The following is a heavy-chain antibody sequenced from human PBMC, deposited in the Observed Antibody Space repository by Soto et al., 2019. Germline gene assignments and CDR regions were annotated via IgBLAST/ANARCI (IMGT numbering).Heavy chain of an antibody. D-gene: IGHD3-3*01. CDR1: GGSISSGGYS. CDR3: ARGLTTTYYDFWSGYPPYFDY. J-gene: IGHJ4*02. CDR2: IYHSGST. V-gene: IGHV4-30-2*01. Sequence: QLQLQESGSGLVKPSQTLSLTCAVSGGSISSGGYSWSWIRQPPGKGLEWIGYIYHSGSTYYNPSLRRRVTISVDRSKNQFSLKLRSVTDADTAVYYCARGLTTTYYDFWSGYPPYFDYWGQGTLVTVSS.